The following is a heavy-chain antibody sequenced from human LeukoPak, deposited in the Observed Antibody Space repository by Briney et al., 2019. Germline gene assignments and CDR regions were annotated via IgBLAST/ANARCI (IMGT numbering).Heavy chain of an antibody. V-gene: IGHV3-53*01. J-gene: IGHJ6*04. CDR2: IYSGGST. Sequence: PGGSLRLSCAASGFTVSSNYMSWVRQAPGKGLEWVSVIYSGGSTYYADSVKGRFTISRDNSKNTLYLQMNSLRAEDTAVYYCARDSEDLDYYYGVDVWGKGTTVTVSS. CDR3: ARDSEDLDYYYGVDV. D-gene: IGHD2-15*01. CDR1: GFTVSSNY.